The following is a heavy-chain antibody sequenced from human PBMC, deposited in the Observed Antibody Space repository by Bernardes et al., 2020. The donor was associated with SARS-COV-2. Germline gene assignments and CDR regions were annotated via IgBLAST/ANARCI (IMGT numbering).Heavy chain of an antibody. CDR1: SGSFSGYY. CDR3: ARGASGVNMILVVIGFSYSFDY. J-gene: IGHJ4*02. V-gene: IGHV4-34*01. Sequence: SETLSLTCAVYSGSFSGYYWSWIRQTPGKGLEWIGEVNHSGSTKYNPSLRSRVTISLDTSKNQFSLKLSSVTAADTAVYYCARGASGVNMILVVIGFSYSFDYWGQGTLVTVSS. CDR2: VNHSGST. D-gene: IGHD3-22*01.